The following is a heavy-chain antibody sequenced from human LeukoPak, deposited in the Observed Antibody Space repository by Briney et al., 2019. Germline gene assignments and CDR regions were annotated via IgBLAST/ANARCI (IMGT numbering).Heavy chain of an antibody. J-gene: IGHJ4*02. V-gene: IGHV3-48*01. D-gene: IGHD4-17*01. CDR1: GFTFSSNS. CDR3: ARELLYGAAFDY. CDR2: ISSSSSTI. Sequence: GGSLRLSCAASGFTFSSNSMNWVREAPGKGLEWVSYISSSSSTIYYADSVKGRFTISRDNAKNTLYLQMNSLRAEDAAVYYCARELLYGAAFDYWGQGTLVTVSS.